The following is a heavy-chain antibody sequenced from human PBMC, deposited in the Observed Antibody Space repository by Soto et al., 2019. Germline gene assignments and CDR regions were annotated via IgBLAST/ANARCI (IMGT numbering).Heavy chain of an antibody. CDR2: ISSSSSTI. Sequence: EVQLVESGEGLVQPGGSLRLSCVASGFTFNSYSMNWVRQAPGKGLEWISYISSSSSTIYYTDSVKGRFTISRDNAKNSLYLQMNSLRDEDTAVYYCARDLYYYGSGSGYFDYWGQGTPVTVSS. D-gene: IGHD3-10*01. CDR3: ARDLYYYGSGSGYFDY. V-gene: IGHV3-48*02. CDR1: GFTFNSYS. J-gene: IGHJ4*02.